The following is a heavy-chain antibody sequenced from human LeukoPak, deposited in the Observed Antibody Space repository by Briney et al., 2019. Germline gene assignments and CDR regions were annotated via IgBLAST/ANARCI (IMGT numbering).Heavy chain of an antibody. J-gene: IGHJ5*02. CDR3: ASELWFGDSWFDP. CDR1: GFNFKGYW. CDR2: INDDGSET. Sequence: GGSLRLSCEAYGFNFKGYWMSWVRQAPGKGLEWVANINDDGSETYYVDSVKGRFTISRDNAKNSLYLQMNSLRAEDTAVYYCASELWFGDSWFDPWGQGTLVTVSS. D-gene: IGHD3-10*01. V-gene: IGHV3-7*03.